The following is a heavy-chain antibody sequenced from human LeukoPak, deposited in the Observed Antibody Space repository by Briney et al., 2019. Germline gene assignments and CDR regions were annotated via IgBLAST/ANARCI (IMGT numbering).Heavy chain of an antibody. J-gene: IGHJ6*02. CDR3: ARDLSGDPLLWFGEIYYGMNV. V-gene: IGHV1-2*02. D-gene: IGHD3-10*01. CDR2: INPNSGGT. CDR1: GYTFTGYY. Sequence: ASVKVSCKASGYTFTGYYMHWVRQAPGQGLEWMGWINPNSGGTNYAQKLQGRVTMTTDTSTSTAYMELRSLRSDDTAVYYCARDLSGDPLLWFGEIYYGMNVWGQGTTVTVSS.